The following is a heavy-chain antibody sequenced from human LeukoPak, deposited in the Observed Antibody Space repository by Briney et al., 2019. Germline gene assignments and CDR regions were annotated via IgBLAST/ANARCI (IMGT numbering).Heavy chain of an antibody. CDR2: IKQDGSEK. D-gene: IGHD3-22*01. V-gene: IGHV3-7*01. CDR3: AKDMPPWYYDSSGSLDY. Sequence: GGSLRLSCAASGFPFSDYVMHWVRQAPGKGLEWVANIKQDGSEKYYVDSVKGRFTISRDNAKNSLYLQMNSLRAEDTAVYYCAKDMPPWYYDSSGSLDYWGQGTLVTVSS. J-gene: IGHJ4*02. CDR1: GFPFSDYV.